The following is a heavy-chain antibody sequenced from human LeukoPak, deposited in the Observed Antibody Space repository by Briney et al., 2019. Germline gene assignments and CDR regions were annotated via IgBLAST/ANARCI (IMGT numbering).Heavy chain of an antibody. V-gene: IGHV4-39*01. CDR3: ARLKVGTTHPDY. CDR2: FYYSGFT. J-gene: IGHJ4*02. D-gene: IGHD1-26*01. Sequence: SETLSLTCSVSDXSISRSSYYWGWIRQPPGKGLEWIGTFYYSGFTYYNPSLKNRVTIFVDTSKNQFSLKLSSVTAEDTAVYYCARLKVGTTHPDYWGQGTLVTVSS. CDR1: DXSISRSSYY.